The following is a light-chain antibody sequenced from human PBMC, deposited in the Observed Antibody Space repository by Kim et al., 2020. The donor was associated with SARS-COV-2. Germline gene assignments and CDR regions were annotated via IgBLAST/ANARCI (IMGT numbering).Light chain of an antibody. Sequence: IQLTQSPSSLSASVGDRVTITCRASQGISSYLAWYQQKPGKAPKLLIYAASTLQSEVPSRFSGSGSGTDFTLTISSLQPEDFATYYCQQLNSYTFGGGTKVEIK. J-gene: IGKJ4*01. CDR1: QGISSY. V-gene: IGKV1-9*01. CDR2: AAS. CDR3: QQLNSYT.